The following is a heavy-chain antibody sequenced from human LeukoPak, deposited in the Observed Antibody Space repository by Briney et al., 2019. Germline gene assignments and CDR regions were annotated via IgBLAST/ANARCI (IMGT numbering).Heavy chain of an antibody. Sequence: PSETLSLTCTVSDDSISSYYWSWIRQPPGKGLEWIGYIYYSGSINYNPSLKSRVTISVDTSKNQFSLKLSSVTAADTAVYYCARVGAYNWFDPWDQGTLVTVSS. CDR1: DDSISSYY. V-gene: IGHV4-59*01. D-gene: IGHD3-10*01. J-gene: IGHJ5*02. CDR2: IYYSGSI. CDR3: ARVGAYNWFDP.